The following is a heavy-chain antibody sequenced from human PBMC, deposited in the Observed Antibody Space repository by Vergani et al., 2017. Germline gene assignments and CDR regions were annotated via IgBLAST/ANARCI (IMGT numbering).Heavy chain of an antibody. CDR3: AKLSRYSSGWVDY. Sequence: QVQLVESGGGLVKPGGSLRLSCAASGFTFSDYYMSWIRQAPGKGLEWVSYISSSSSDINYTDSVKGRFTISRDNFKNTLYLQLHSLRAEDTAVYYGAKLSRYSSGWVDYWGQGTLVTVSS. V-gene: IGHV3-11*05. J-gene: IGHJ4*02. CDR1: GFTFSDYY. D-gene: IGHD6-19*01. CDR2: ISSSSSDI.